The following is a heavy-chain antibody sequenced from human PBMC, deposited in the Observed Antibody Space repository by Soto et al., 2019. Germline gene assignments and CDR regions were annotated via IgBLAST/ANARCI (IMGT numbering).Heavy chain of an antibody. Sequence: QVQLVQSGAEVKKPGASVKVSCKASGYTFTNYGISWVRQAPGQGLEWMGWISAYNGNTKYAQKLQGRVTMTTDTSTRTAYMELRGLRSDDTAVYYCARGVGSGSYYNQYNWFDPWGEGTLVTVSS. D-gene: IGHD3-10*01. V-gene: IGHV1-18*01. CDR2: ISAYNGNT. J-gene: IGHJ5*02. CDR1: GYTFTNYG. CDR3: ARGVGSGSYYNQYNWFDP.